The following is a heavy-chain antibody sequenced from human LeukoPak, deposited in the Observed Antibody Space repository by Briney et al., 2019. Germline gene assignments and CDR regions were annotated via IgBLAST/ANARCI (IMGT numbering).Heavy chain of an antibody. CDR3: ARQVVAVAGTGYFDY. D-gene: IGHD6-19*01. CDR2: IYYSGNT. CDR1: GGSISSGGYY. V-gene: IGHV4-31*03. Sequence: SETLSLTCTVSGGSISSGGYYWSWIRQHPGKGLEWIGYIYYSGNTYYNPSLKSRITISVDTSKNQFSLKLNSVTAADTAVYFCARQVVAVAGTGYFDYWGQGTLVTVSS. J-gene: IGHJ4*02.